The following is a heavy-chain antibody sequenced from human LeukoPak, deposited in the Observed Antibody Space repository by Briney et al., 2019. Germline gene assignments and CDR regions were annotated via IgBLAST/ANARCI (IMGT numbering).Heavy chain of an antibody. J-gene: IGHJ4*02. CDR2: VYSGGTT. CDR1: GGSTSTHY. D-gene: IGHD3-22*01. V-gene: IGHV4-4*07. CDR3: ARGGAYYFSFDS. Sequence: SETPSLTCSVSGGSTSTHYWTWIRQPAGKGLEWIGRVYSGGTTNYNPSLKSRVSMSVDTSIHQFSLRLSPVPAADSAVYYCARGGAYYFSFDSWGQGILVTVSS.